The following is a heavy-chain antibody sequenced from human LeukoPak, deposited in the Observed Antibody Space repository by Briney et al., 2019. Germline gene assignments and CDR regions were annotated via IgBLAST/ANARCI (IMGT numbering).Heavy chain of an antibody. D-gene: IGHD6-19*01. Sequence: SETLSLTCTVSGYSISSGYYWGWIRQPPGKGLEGIGSIYHSGSTYYNPSLKSRVTISVDTSKNQFSLKLSSVTAADTAVYYCARSRYSSGWYRDAFDIWGQGRMVTVSS. V-gene: IGHV4-38-2*02. CDR3: ARSRYSSGWYRDAFDI. CDR1: GYSISSGYY. CDR2: IYHSGST. J-gene: IGHJ3*02.